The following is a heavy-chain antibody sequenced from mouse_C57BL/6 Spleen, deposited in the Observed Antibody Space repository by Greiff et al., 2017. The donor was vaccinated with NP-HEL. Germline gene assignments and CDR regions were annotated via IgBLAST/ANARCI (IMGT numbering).Heavy chain of an antibody. CDR3: ARSYGSSYLWYFDV. CDR1: GYAFSSYW. V-gene: IGHV1-80*01. Sequence: QVQLQQSGAELVKPGASVKISCKASGYAFSSYWMNWVKPRPGKGLEWIGQFYPGDGDTNYNGTLKGKATLTADKSSSTAYMQPSSLTSEDSAVYVCARSYGSSYLWYFDVWGTGTTVTVSS. CDR2: FYPGDGDT. J-gene: IGHJ1*03. D-gene: IGHD1-1*01.